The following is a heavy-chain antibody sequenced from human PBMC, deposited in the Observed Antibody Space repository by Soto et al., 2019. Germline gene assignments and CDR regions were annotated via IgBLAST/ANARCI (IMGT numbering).Heavy chain of an antibody. CDR3: ARFGGSSWTGNWFDP. Sequence: QVQLVQSGAEVKKPGASVKVSCKASRYTFTGYYIHWVRQAPGQGLEWMGWINPNSGGTNYAQKLQGRVTLTRDTPISTAYMELSRLRSDDTAVYYCARFGGSSWTGNWFDPWGQGTLVTVSS. CDR2: INPNSGGT. J-gene: IGHJ5*02. V-gene: IGHV1-2*02. CDR1: RYTFTGYY. D-gene: IGHD6-13*01.